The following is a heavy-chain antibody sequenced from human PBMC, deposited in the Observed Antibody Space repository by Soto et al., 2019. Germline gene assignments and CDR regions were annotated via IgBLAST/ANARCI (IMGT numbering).Heavy chain of an antibody. Sequence: PGGSLRLSCVASGFTFSRFWMSWVRQAPGKGLEWVANIKQDGSEKNYVDFVKGRFTISRDNAKNSLFLQMSSLRADDTAVYYCARDLAGLDYWGQGTLVTVSS. CDR2: IKQDGSEK. V-gene: IGHV3-7*05. CDR3: ARDLAGLDY. CDR1: GFTFSRFW. J-gene: IGHJ4*02.